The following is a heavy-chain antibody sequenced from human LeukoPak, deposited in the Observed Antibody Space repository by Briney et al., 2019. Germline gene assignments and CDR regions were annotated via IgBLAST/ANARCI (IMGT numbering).Heavy chain of an antibody. CDR2: IYTSGST. CDR3: ARVSWGNWYFDL. Sequence: SETLSLTRTVSGGSISSYYWSWLRQPAGKGLEWIGRIYTSGSTNYNPSLKSRVTMSVDTSKNQFSLKLSSVTAADTAVYYCARVSWGNWYFDLWGRGTLVTVSS. CDR1: GGSISSYY. J-gene: IGHJ2*01. V-gene: IGHV4-4*07. D-gene: IGHD7-27*01.